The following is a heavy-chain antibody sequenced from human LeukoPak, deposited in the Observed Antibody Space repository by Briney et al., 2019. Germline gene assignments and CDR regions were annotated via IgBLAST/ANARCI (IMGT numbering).Heavy chain of an antibody. CDR1: GFTFSSYA. V-gene: IGHV3-21*01. Sequence: GGSLRLSCAASGFTFSSYAMTWVRQAPGKGLEWVSSFTSMSRTIYYADSVKGRFTISRDDAKKSLYLQMNSLRVEDTAKYYCARQSSGIAATDKIDYWGQGTLVTVSS. CDR2: FTSMSRTI. CDR3: ARQSSGIAATDKIDY. J-gene: IGHJ4*02. D-gene: IGHD6-13*01.